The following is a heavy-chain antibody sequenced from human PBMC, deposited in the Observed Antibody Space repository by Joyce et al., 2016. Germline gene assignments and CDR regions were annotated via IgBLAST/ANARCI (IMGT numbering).Heavy chain of an antibody. CDR1: GVSISSYY. Sequence: QVQLQESGPGLVKPSETLSLTCTVSGVSISSYYWSWIRQPAGERLEWIWRIYRSGSSNYNPSLKSRVSMSVYTSKNQFSLKLSSVTAAYTAMYYCARTPCGDYIFDLWGLGTLVIVSS. V-gene: IGHV4-4*07. D-gene: IGHD4-17*01. CDR2: IYRSGSS. CDR3: ARTPCGDYIFDL. J-gene: IGHJ4*02.